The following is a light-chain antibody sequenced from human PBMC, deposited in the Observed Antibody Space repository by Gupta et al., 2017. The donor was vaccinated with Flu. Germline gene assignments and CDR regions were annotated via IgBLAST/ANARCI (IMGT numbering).Light chain of an antibody. V-gene: IGKV1-33*01. J-gene: IGKJ5*01. CDR2: DES. CDR3: QQYENLPPIT. CDR1: QYISNY. Sequence: DIQMTQSPSSLSASVGDRVTITCQASQYISNYLNWYQQKPGKAPKLLIYDESNWETGVPSRCSGSGGGRNVTFTISSRQQEDIAAYYCQQYENLPPITFGQGTQMEIK.